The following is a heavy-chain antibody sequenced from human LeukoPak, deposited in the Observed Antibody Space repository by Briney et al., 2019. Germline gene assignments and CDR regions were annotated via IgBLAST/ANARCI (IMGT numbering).Heavy chain of an antibody. J-gene: IGHJ4*02. V-gene: IGHV3-7*03. Sequence: GGSLRLSCAASGFTFSSYWMSWVRQAPGKGLEWVANIKQDGSEKYYVDSVKGRFTISRDNAKNSLYLQMNSLRAEDTALYYCAKDISGTTTNFDYWGQGTLVTVSS. D-gene: IGHD1-7*01. CDR2: IKQDGSEK. CDR1: GFTFSSYW. CDR3: AKDISGTTTNFDY.